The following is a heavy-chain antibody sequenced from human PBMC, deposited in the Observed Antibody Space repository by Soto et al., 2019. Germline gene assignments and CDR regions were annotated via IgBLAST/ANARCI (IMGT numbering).Heavy chain of an antibody. V-gene: IGHV1-18*01. D-gene: IGHD6-13*01. J-gene: IGHJ6*03. CDR2: ISAYNGNT. CDR1: GYTFTSYG. CDR3: ARLSSSSWPHYYYYMDV. Sequence: QVQLVQSGAEVKKPGASVKVSCKASGYTFTSYGISWVRQAPGQGLEWMGWISAYNGNTNYAQQLQGRVTMTTDTSTSTAYMELRSLRSDDTAVYYCARLSSSSWPHYYYYMDVWGKGTTVTVSS.